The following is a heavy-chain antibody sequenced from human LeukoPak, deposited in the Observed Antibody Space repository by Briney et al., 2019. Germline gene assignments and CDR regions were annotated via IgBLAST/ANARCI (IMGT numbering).Heavy chain of an antibody. Sequence: SETLSLTCTVPGGSVSSCSYYWSWIRQPPGKGLEWIGYIYYSGSTNYNPSLKSRVTISVDTSKNQFSLKLSSVTAADTAVYYCARGWLAVNWFDPWGQGTLVTVSS. CDR1: GGSVSSCSYY. V-gene: IGHV4-61*01. CDR2: IYYSGST. D-gene: IGHD6-19*01. J-gene: IGHJ5*02. CDR3: ARGWLAVNWFDP.